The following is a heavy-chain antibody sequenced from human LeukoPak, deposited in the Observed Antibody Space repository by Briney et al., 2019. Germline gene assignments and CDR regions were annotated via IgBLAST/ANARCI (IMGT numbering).Heavy chain of an antibody. V-gene: IGHV4-59*08. D-gene: IGHD6-19*01. CDR3: VRHTGSGWYPYDY. Sequence: PSETLSLTCTVSGGSISSYYWSWIRQPPGKGLEWIGYIYYSGSTNYNPSLKSRVTISVDTSKNQFSLKLSSVTAADTAVYYCVRHTGSGWYPYDYWGQGTLVTVSS. CDR2: IYYSGST. J-gene: IGHJ4*02. CDR1: GGSISSYY.